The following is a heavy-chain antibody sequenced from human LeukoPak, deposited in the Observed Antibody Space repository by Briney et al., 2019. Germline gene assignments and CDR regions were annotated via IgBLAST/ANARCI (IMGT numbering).Heavy chain of an antibody. CDR3: ARAVYHYDTSDSWFDP. CDR2: ISGGGGST. J-gene: IGHJ5*02. Sequence: GGSLRLSCAASGFTFSSYAMSWVRQAPGKGLEWVSAISGGGGSTYYADSVKGRFTISRDNSKNTLYLQMNSLRAEDTAVYFCARAVYHYDTSDSWFDPWGQGTRVTVSS. V-gene: IGHV3-23*01. CDR1: GFTFSSYA. D-gene: IGHD3-22*01.